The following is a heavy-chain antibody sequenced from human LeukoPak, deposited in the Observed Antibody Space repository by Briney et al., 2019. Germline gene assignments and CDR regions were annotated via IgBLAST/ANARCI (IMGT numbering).Heavy chain of an antibody. Sequence: SETLSHTCTVSGGSISSYDWSWIRQPPGKGLEWIGYIYYSGSTNYNPSLKSRVTISVDTSKNQFSLKLSSVTAADTAVYYCARDGPYYYGSGSYLWGQGTLVTVSS. CDR3: ARDGPYYYGSGSYL. V-gene: IGHV4-59*01. CDR2: IYYSGST. J-gene: IGHJ4*02. CDR1: GGSISSYD. D-gene: IGHD3-10*01.